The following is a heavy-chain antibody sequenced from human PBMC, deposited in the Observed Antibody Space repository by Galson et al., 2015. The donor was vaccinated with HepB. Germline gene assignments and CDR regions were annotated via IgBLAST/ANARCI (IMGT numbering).Heavy chain of an antibody. CDR1: GPTFTNYW. CDR3: ARLSPDYYGSERVRDYYMDV. D-gene: IGHD3-10*01. J-gene: IGHJ6*03. Sequence: QSGAEVKKPGESLKISCKDSGPTFTNYWIGWVRQMPGKVLEWMGIIYPGDSDTRYSPSFQGQVTISVDKSISTAYLQWSSLGASETAMYYCARLSPDYYGSERVRDYYMDVWGKGTTVSVSS. CDR2: IYPGDSDT. V-gene: IGHV5-51*01.